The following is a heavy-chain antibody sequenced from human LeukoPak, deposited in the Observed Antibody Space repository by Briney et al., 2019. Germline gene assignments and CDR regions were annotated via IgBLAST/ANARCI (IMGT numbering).Heavy chain of an antibody. J-gene: IGHJ6*04. CDR3: AKDQYYGSGSSVMDV. CDR1: GFTFSSYG. V-gene: IGHV3-30*02. CDR2: IRYDGSNK. Sequence: GGSLRLSCAASGFTFSSYGMHWVRQAPGKGLEWVAFIRYDGSNKYYADSVKGRFTISRDNSKNTLYLQMNSLRAEDTAVYYCAKDQYYGSGSSVMDVWGKGTTVTVSS. D-gene: IGHD3-10*01.